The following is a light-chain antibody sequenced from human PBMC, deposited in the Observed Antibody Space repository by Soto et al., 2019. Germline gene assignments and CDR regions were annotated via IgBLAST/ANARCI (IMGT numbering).Light chain of an antibody. CDR2: WAS. CDR1: QSVLYSSNNKNY. J-gene: IGKJ3*01. Sequence: DIVMTQYPDSLAVSLGERATINCKSSQSVLYSSNNKNYLAWYQQKPGQPPKLLIYWASTRESGVPDRFSGSGSGTDFTLTISSLQAEDVAVYYCQQYYSTQFTFGPGTKVDIK. CDR3: QQYYSTQFT. V-gene: IGKV4-1*01.